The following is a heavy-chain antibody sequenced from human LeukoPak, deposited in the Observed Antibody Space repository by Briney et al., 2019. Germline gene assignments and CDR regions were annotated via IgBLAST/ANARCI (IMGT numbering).Heavy chain of an antibody. CDR1: GFTFSTYA. CDR3: AKTYSGSYSPFDY. V-gene: IGHV3-23*01. Sequence: GGSLRLSCAASGFTFSTYAMSWVRQAPGKGLEWVSGISNSGGSTYYAGSVKGRFTISRANSKNTLYLQMNSLRADDTAVYYCAKTYSGSYSPFDYWGQGTLVTVSS. J-gene: IGHJ4*02. CDR2: ISNSGGST. D-gene: IGHD1-26*01.